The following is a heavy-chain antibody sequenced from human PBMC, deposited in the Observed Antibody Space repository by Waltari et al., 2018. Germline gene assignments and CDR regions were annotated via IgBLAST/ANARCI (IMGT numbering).Heavy chain of an antibody. V-gene: IGHV3-23*01. J-gene: IGHJ5*02. CDR2: ISSSGRST. CDR1: EFSFSNYA. CDR3: ARAALYFTNYEGDWFDP. Sequence: GSLRLTCEASEFSFSNYAMSWVRQAPGKGLEWVSGISSSGRSTFYSESVKGRFTISRDNSKNSLYLQMSSLRVEDTAIYYCARAALYFTNYEGDWFDPWGQGTLVTVSS. D-gene: IGHD3-3*01.